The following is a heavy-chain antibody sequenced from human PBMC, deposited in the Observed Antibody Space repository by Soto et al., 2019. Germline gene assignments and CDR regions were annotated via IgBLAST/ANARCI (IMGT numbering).Heavy chain of an antibody. Sequence: GGFLRLSCAASGFTFSSYSRHWVRQAPGKGLEWVAVISYDGSNKYYADSVKGRFTISRDNSKNTLYVQMNSLRAEDTAVYYCARNSDYYDSSGYPARPVDYWGQGTLVTVSS. D-gene: IGHD3-22*01. CDR2: ISYDGSNK. CDR1: GFTFSSYS. J-gene: IGHJ4*02. V-gene: IGHV3-30-3*01. CDR3: ARNSDYYDSSGYPARPVDY.